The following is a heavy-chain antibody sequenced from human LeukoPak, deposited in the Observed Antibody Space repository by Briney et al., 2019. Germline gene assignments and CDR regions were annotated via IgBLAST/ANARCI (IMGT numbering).Heavy chain of an antibody. CDR3: ARRSYYGHFDY. CDR1: GGSISSYY. Sequence: SETLSLTCTVYGGSISSYYWSWIRQPPGKGLEWIGYIYYSGSTNYNPSLKSRVTISVDTSKNQFSLKLSSVTAADTAVYYCARRSYYGHFDYWGQGTLVTVSS. V-gene: IGHV4-59*08. D-gene: IGHD3-10*01. CDR2: IYYSGST. J-gene: IGHJ4*02.